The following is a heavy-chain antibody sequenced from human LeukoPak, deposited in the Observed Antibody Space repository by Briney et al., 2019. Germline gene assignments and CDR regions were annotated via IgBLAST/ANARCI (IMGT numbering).Heavy chain of an antibody. J-gene: IGHJ6*02. CDR1: GFTFSSYG. Sequence: GGSLRLSCAASGFTFSSYGMHWVRQAPGKGLEWVAVISYDGSNKYYADSVKGRFTISRDNSKNTLYLQMYSLRAEDTAVYYCAKATGNSYGMDVWGQGTTVTVSS. CDR3: AKATGNSYGMDV. CDR2: ISYDGSNK. D-gene: IGHD5-24*01. V-gene: IGHV3-30*18.